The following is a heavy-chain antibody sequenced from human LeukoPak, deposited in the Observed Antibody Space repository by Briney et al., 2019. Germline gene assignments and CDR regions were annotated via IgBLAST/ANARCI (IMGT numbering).Heavy chain of an antibody. CDR3: ARDEMATFDY. CDR2: ISSNGSST. CDR1: GFTFSRYS. J-gene: IGHJ4*02. Sequence: GGSLRLSCAASGFTFSRYSMNWVRQAPGKGLEWISYISSNGSSTHYADSVKGRFTISRDNAKNSLYLQMNSLRAEDTAVYYCARDEMATFDYWGQGTLVTVSS. V-gene: IGHV3-48*04. D-gene: IGHD5-24*01.